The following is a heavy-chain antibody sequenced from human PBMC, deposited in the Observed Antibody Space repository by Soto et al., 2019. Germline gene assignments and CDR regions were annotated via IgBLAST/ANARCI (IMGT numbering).Heavy chain of an antibody. CDR2: IWYDGGSK. Sequence: QVQLVESGGGVVQPGRSLRLSCAASGFTFSHYGMHWVRQAPGEGLEWVAVIWYDGGSKYYADSVKGRFTISRDNSKNTRYLQMNSLRAEDTAVYYCARAGGGYYYYMDVWGQGTTVTVSS. V-gene: IGHV3-33*01. D-gene: IGHD3-16*01. CDR1: GFTFSHYG. J-gene: IGHJ6*03. CDR3: ARAGGGYYYYMDV.